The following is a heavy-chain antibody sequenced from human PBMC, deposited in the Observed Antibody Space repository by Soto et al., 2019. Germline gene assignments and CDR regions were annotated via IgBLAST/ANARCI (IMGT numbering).Heavy chain of an antibody. V-gene: IGHV4-39*01. D-gene: IGHD2-2*01. J-gene: IGHJ5*02. CDR1: GGSISSSSYY. Sequence: SETLSLTCTVSGGSISSSSYYWGWIRQPPGKGLGWIGSIYYSGSTYYNPSLKSRVTISVDTSKNQFSLKLSSVTAADTAVYYCARHDCSSTSCYGVDWFDPWGQGTLVTVSS. CDR3: ARHDCSSTSCYGVDWFDP. CDR2: IYYSGST.